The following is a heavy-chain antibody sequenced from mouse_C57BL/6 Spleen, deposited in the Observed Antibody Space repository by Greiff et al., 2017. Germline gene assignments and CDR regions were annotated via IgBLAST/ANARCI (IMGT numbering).Heavy chain of an antibody. Sequence: QVKLQQSGPELVKPGASVKISCKASGYAFSSSWMNWVKQRPGKGLEWIGRIYPGDGDTNYNGKFKGKATLTADKSSSTAYMQLSSLTSEDSAVYFCARDYGSSYDAMDYWGQGTSVTVSS. D-gene: IGHD1-1*01. J-gene: IGHJ4*01. V-gene: IGHV1-82*01. CDR1: GYAFSSSW. CDR3: ARDYGSSYDAMDY. CDR2: IYPGDGDT.